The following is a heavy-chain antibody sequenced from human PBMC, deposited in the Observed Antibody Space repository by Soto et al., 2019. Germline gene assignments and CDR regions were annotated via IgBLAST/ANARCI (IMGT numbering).Heavy chain of an antibody. CDR1: GGSISTCY. D-gene: IGHD2-15*01. Sequence: SETLPPTCTVSGGSISTCYWSWLRQPPGKGLERIGHIYFTGSTNYNPSLKSRVTISLDTSKNQFSLRLSSVTAADTAVSYCARAVRSSSGGISYDYWAQGSLIT. CDR2: IYFTGST. J-gene: IGHJ4*03. CDR3: ARAVRSSSGGISYDY. V-gene: IGHV4-59*01.